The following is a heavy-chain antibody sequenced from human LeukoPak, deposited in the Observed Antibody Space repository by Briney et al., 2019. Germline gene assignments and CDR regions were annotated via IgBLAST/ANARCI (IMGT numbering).Heavy chain of an antibody. Sequence: GRSLRLSCAASGFTFSSYGMHWVRQAPGKGLEWVAVISYDGSNKYYADSVKGRFTISRDNSKNTLYLQMNSLRAEDTAVYYCARVSAAGNPYYYYGMDVWGQGTTVTVSS. D-gene: IGHD6-13*01. CDR1: GFTFSSYG. J-gene: IGHJ6*02. V-gene: IGHV3-30*03. CDR2: ISYDGSNK. CDR3: ARVSAAGNPYYYYGMDV.